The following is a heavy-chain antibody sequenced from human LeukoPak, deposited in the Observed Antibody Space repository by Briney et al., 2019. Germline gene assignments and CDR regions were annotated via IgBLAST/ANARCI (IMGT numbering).Heavy chain of an antibody. D-gene: IGHD5-18*01. CDR1: GYTFTSYD. J-gene: IGHJ4*02. CDR3: ARGRGYSYGYADY. Sequence: GASVKVSCKASGYTFTSYDIKWVRQATGQGLEWMGWMNPNSGNTGYAEKFQGRVTMTRNISIRTAYMELSTLRSDDTAVYYCARGRGYSYGYADYWGQGTLVTVSS. CDR2: MNPNSGNT. V-gene: IGHV1-8*01.